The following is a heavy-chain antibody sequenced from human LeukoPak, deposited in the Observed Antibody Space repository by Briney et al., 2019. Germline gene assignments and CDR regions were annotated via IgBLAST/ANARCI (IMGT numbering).Heavy chain of an antibody. D-gene: IGHD3-9*01. J-gene: IGHJ6*02. Sequence: GGSLRLSFVASGFTFSSYWMHWVRQDPSKGLVWVSRINGDGRNINYADSVRGRFTISRDNAKNTLYLQMNTLRVEDTAVYYCTRDLMDYDVSTGLHHYYMDVWGQGTTVTVSS. CDR1: GFTFSSYW. V-gene: IGHV3-74*01. CDR2: INGDGRNI. CDR3: TRDLMDYDVSTGLHHYYMDV.